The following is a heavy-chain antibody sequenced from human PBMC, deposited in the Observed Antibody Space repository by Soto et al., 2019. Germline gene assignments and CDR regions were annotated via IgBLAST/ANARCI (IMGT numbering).Heavy chain of an antibody. CDR2: ISYDGSNK. J-gene: IGHJ4*02. CDR3: AKSGGIQLWLRGYFDY. Sequence: ESGGGVVQPGRSLRLSCAASGFTFSSYGMHWVRQAPGKGLEWVAVISYDGSNKYYADSVKGRFTISRDNSKNTLYLQMNSLRAEDTAVYYCAKSGGIQLWLRGYFDYWGQGTLVTVSS. V-gene: IGHV3-30*18. CDR1: GFTFSSYG. D-gene: IGHD5-18*01.